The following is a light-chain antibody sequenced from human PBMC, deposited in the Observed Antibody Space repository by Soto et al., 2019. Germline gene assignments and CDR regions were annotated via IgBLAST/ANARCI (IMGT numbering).Light chain of an antibody. J-gene: IGKJ2*01. CDR3: QQYNNWPPNT. V-gene: IGKV3-15*01. Sequence: EIVMTQSPATLSVSPGERVTLSCRASQSVSSNLAWYQQKPGQAPRLLIYGASTRATGIPARFTGSGSGTEFTLTISSLQSEDSAVYYCQQYNNWPPNTFGQGTKLEIK. CDR2: GAS. CDR1: QSVSSN.